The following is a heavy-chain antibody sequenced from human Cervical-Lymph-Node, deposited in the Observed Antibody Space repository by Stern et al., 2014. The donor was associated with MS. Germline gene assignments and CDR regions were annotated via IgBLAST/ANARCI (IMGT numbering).Heavy chain of an antibody. V-gene: IGHV7-4-1*02. J-gene: IGHJ4*02. CDR3: ARLRVGDITRDY. CDR2: INTNTGIP. D-gene: IGHD1-26*01. Sequence: VQLEESGSELKKPGTSVKVSCKTSGYTFTDYGINWVRQAPGQGLEWMGWINTNTGIPTYAQAFTGRFVFSFDTSVSTAYLHISNLRADDTAVYFCARLRVGDITRDYWGLGTLVTVSP. CDR1: GYTFTDYG.